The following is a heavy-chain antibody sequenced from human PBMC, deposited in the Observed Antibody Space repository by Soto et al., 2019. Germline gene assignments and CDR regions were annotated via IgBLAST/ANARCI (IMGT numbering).Heavy chain of an antibody. CDR1: GFRFDEYA. D-gene: IGHD3-10*01. CDR2: ITWNSGKA. Sequence: EVHLVESGGGLVQPGRSLRLSCAASGFRFDEYAMHWVRQAPGKGLEWVSGITWNSGKAAFADSVKGRFTISRDNAKNSLYLKMNSLSPEDTALFFCAKIRGSDSQGFDYWGGGTLVTVSS. V-gene: IGHV3-9*01. J-gene: IGHJ4*02. CDR3: AKIRGSDSQGFDY.